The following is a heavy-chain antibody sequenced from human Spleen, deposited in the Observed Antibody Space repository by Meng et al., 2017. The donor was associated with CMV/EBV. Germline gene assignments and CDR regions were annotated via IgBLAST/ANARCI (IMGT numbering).Heavy chain of an antibody. V-gene: IGHV3-21*01. CDR1: GFTFSSYS. CDR2: ISGSGGST. J-gene: IGHJ5*02. CDR3: ARDHKGWFDP. Sequence: GESLKISCAASGFTFSSYSMNWVRQAPGKGLEWVSAISGSGGSTYYADSVKGRFTLSRDNAKSSLFLQMNSLRAEDTAVYYCARDHKGWFDPWGQGTLVTVSS.